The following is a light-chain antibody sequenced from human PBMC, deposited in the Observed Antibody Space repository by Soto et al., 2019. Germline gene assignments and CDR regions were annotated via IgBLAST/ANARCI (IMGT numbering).Light chain of an antibody. J-gene: IGLJ1*01. V-gene: IGLV2-14*01. CDR2: EVT. CDR3: AGWDGSLKGLV. CDR1: SSDVGGYDY. Sequence: QSALAQPASVSGSPGQSITISFTGTSSDVGGYDYVSWYQQHPGKAPKLMISEVTNRPSGVSNRFSGSKSGNTASLTISGLQAEDEAEYFCAGWDGSLKGLVFGTGTKV.